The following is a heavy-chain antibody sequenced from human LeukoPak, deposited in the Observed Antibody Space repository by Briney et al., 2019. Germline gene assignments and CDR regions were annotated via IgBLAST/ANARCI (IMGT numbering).Heavy chain of an antibody. V-gene: IGHV7-4-1*02. CDR3: ARPGRVSGSYYRLDY. CDR2: INTNTGNP. D-gene: IGHD1-26*01. J-gene: IGHJ4*02. Sequence: ASVKVSCKASGYTFTSYGIKWVRQAPGQGLEWMGWINTNTGNPTYAQGFTGRFVFSLDTSVSTAYLQISSLKAEDTAVYYCARPGRVSGSYYRLDYWGQGTLVTVSS. CDR1: GYTFTSYG.